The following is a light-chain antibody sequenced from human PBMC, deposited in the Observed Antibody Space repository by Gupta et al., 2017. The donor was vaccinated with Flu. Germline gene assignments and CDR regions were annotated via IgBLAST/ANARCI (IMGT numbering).Light chain of an antibody. CDR2: SIN. CDR3: QLYHGAGQGV. V-gene: IGLV7-43*01. Sequence: QPVETQEPSLTVSPGGTVTLTCTSSSGPVTSGNYPSWFQPKPGQTPRSLIHSINNRHAWTPARFSGSLRGDNLALTLSGAQHEDEADCYCQLYHGAGQGVFGGGTKLTVL. J-gene: IGLJ3*02. CDR1: SGPVTSGNY.